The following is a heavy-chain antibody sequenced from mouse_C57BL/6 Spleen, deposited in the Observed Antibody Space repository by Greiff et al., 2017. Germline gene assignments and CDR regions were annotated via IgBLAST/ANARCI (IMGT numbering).Heavy chain of an antibody. J-gene: IGHJ1*03. CDR3: ARQGITTVVAHWYFDV. V-gene: IGHV5-6*01. Sequence: EVQRVESGGDLVKPGGSLKLSCAASGFTFSSYGMSWVRQTPDKRLEWVATISSGGSYTYYPDSVKGRFTISRDNAKNTLYLQMSSLKSEDTAMYDCARQGITTVVAHWYFDVWGTGTTVTVSS. CDR2: ISSGGSYT. CDR1: GFTFSSYG. D-gene: IGHD1-1*01.